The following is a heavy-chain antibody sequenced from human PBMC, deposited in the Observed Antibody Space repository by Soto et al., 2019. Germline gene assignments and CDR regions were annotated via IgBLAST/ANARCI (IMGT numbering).Heavy chain of an antibody. J-gene: IGHJ5*02. V-gene: IGHV4-39*01. CDR2: IYYSGST. CDR1: GGSISSSSYY. D-gene: IGHD3-9*01. CDR3: ARHDSYYDILTGYYLFAP. Sequence: PSETLSLTCTVSGGSISSSSYYWGWIRQPPGKGLEWIGSIYYSGSTYYNPSLKSRVTISVDTSKNQFSLKLSSVTAADTAVYYCARHDSYYDILTGYYLFAPSGQRTLVTVSS.